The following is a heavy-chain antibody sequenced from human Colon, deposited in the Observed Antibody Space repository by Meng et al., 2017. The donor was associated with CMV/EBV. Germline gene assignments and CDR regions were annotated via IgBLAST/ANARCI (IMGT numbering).Heavy chain of an antibody. V-gene: IGHV2-5*02. CDR2: IYWDDDT. CDR1: GFSFTADKAG. CDR3: VHRSYSGQDDY. J-gene: IGHJ4*02. Sequence: QIPLNVSGPPLVKPTQTLTLICTFSGFSFTADKAGVGWIRHPPGKALEWLALIYWDDDTRYSPSLKTRLTITRDTSKNQVILTMTNMDPADTATYYCVHRSYSGQDDYWGQGALVTVSS. D-gene: IGHD5-12*01.